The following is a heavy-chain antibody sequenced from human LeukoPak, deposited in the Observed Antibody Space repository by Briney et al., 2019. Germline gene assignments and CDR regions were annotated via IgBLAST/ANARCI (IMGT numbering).Heavy chain of an antibody. J-gene: IGHJ4*02. CDR3: AKKPSSGYYYIDY. V-gene: IGHV3-23*01. CDR1: GFTFSSYA. D-gene: IGHD3-22*01. CDR2: ISDSGGST. Sequence: AGGSLRLSCAASGFTFSSYAMSWVRQAPGKGLEWVSTISDSGGSTYYADSVKGRFTISRDNSKNTLYLQMNSLRAEDTALYCCAKKPSSGYYYIDYWGQGTLVTVSS.